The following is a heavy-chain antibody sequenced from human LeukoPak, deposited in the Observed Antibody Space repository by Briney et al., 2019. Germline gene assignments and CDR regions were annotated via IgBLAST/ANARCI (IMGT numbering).Heavy chain of an antibody. CDR3: AKGESAAALTFIDY. CDR2: ITGSGGST. V-gene: IGHV3-23*01. Sequence: PGGSLRLSCAASGFTFSSYAMSWVRQAPGKGLEWVSGITGSGGSTYYADSVKGRFTISRDNSKNTLYLRMSSLRAEDTAVYYCAKGESAAALTFIDYWGQGTLVTV. D-gene: IGHD6-13*01. CDR1: GFTFSSYA. J-gene: IGHJ4*02.